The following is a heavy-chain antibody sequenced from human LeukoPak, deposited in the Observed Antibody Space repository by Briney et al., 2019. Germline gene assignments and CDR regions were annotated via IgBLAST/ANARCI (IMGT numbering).Heavy chain of an antibody. D-gene: IGHD5-12*01. V-gene: IGHV3-23*01. CDR3: ARDQVRGYDPTGDYYYYYMDV. CDR1: GFTFGDYA. J-gene: IGHJ6*03. Sequence: GGSLRLSCTASGFTFGDYAMSWVRQAPGKGLEWVSVIRSSGSGASTYYADSVKGRFTISRDNSKNTLYLQMNSLRAEDTAVYYCARDQVRGYDPTGDYYYYYMDVWGKGTTVTISS. CDR2: IRSSGSGAST.